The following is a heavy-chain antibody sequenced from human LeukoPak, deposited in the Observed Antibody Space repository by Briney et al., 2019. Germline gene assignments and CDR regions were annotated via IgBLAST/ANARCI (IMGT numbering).Heavy chain of an antibody. J-gene: IGHJ5*02. D-gene: IGHD3-3*01. Sequence: SETLSLTCAVSGYSISSGYYWGLSRPPPGKGLEWIGIIYHSGGTYYNPSLKSRVTISVDTSKNQFSLKLSSLTAADTAVYYCARHDADYDFGSGYYTRWFDPWGQGTMVTVAS. CDR3: ARHDADYDFGSGYYTRWFDP. CDR2: IYHSGGT. CDR1: GYSISSGYY. V-gene: IGHV4-38-2*01.